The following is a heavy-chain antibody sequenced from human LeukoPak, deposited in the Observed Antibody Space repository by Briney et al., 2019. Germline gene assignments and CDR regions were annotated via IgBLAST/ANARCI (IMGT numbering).Heavy chain of an antibody. CDR3: ATSSAAPANM. CDR2: IKQDGSAK. J-gene: IGHJ4*02. Sequence: GGSLRLSCAVSGFTFSTYWMSWVRQAPGNGLKWVANIKQDGSAKYYVDSVKGRFTISRDNVKNSLYLQMNSLRPEDTGVYYCATSSAAPANMWGQGTLVTVSS. D-gene: IGHD2-2*01. V-gene: IGHV3-7*01. CDR1: GFTFSTYW.